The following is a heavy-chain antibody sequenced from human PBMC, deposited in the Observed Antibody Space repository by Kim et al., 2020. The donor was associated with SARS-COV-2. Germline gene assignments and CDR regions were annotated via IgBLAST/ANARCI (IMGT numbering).Heavy chain of an antibody. CDR3: ARDLRGSGYCSSTSCYSSYYYGMDV. Sequence: ASVKVSCKASGYTFTSYYMHWVRQAPGQGLEWMGIINPSGGSTSYAQKFQGRVTMTRDTSTSTVYMELSSLRSEDTAVYYCARDLRGSGYCSSTSCYSSYYYGMDVWGQGTTVTVSS. CDR2: INPSGGST. D-gene: IGHD2-2*01. CDR1: GYTFTSYY. V-gene: IGHV1-46*01. J-gene: IGHJ6*02.